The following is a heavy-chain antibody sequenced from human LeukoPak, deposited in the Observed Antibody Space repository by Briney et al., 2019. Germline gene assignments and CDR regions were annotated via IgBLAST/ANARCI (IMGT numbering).Heavy chain of an antibody. J-gene: IGHJ4*02. CDR1: GYTLTELS. CDR3: ARDYRYDSGSYFDY. V-gene: IGHV1-18*01. CDR2: ISAYNGNT. Sequence: ASVKVSCKVSGYTLTELSMHWVRQAPGQGLEWMGWISAYNGNTNYAQKLQGRVTMATDTSTSTAYMELRSLRSDDTAVYYCARDYRYDSGSYFDYWGQGTLVTVSS. D-gene: IGHD1-26*01.